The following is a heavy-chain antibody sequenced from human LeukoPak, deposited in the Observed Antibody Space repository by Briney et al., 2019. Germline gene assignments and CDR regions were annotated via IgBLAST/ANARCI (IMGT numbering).Heavy chain of an antibody. D-gene: IGHD3-10*01. CDR3: ARVGRTMVRGVIGVGINWFDP. CDR1: GYTFTSYG. J-gene: IGHJ5*02. CDR2: INPNSGGT. Sequence: GASVKVSCKASGYTFTSYGISWVRQAPGQGLEWMGWINPNSGGTNYAQKFQGRVTMTRDTPISTAYMELSRLRSGDTAVYYCARVGRTMVRGVIGVGINWFDPWGQGTLVTVSS. V-gene: IGHV1-2*02.